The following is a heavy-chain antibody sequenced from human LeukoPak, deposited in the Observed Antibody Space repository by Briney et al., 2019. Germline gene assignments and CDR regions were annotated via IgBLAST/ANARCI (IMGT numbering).Heavy chain of an antibody. J-gene: IGHJ3*02. D-gene: IGHD1-26*01. V-gene: IGHV3-48*04. CDR1: GFTFTSDA. CDR2: ISSSGSNK. Sequence: GGSLRLSCVASGFTFTSDAMNWVRQAPGKGLEWVSYISSSGSNKYYADSVKGRFTISRDNAKNLLYLQMNSLRAEDTAMYYCARAQWDGFDIWGQGTMVTVSS. CDR3: ARAQWDGFDI.